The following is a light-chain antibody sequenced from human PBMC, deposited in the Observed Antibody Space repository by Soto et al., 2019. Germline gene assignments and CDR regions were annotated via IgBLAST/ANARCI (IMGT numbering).Light chain of an antibody. V-gene: IGKV3-15*01. J-gene: IGKJ2*01. CDR3: QQYNNWPPKQYT. Sequence: EIVMTQSPATLSVSPGERATLSCRASQSVRSNLAWYQHKPGQAPRLLLYGASTRATGIPARFSASGSGTEFSHTISSLQSEDFAVYYCQQYNNWPPKQYTFGQGTKLEIK. CDR1: QSVRSN. CDR2: GAS.